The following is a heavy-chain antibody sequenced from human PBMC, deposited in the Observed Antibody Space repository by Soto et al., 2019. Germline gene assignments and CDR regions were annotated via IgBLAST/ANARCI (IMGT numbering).Heavy chain of an antibody. D-gene: IGHD3-22*01. V-gene: IGHV4-61*08. J-gene: IGHJ4*02. Sequence: PSETLSLTCTVSGGSISSRGYYWSWIRQPPGKGLEWIGYIYYSGSTNYNPSLKSRVTISVDTSKNQFSLKLSSVTAADTAVYYCARSDSSGYYDYFAYWGQGTLVTVSS. CDR2: IYYSGST. CDR1: GGSISSRGYY. CDR3: ARSDSSGYYDYFAY.